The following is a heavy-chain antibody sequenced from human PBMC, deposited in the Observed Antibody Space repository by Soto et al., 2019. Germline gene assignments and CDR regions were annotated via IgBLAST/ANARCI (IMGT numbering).Heavy chain of an antibody. V-gene: IGHV1-2*02. Sequence: QVQLVQSGAEVKKPGASVKVSCKASGYSFTGYYMHWVRQAPGQGLEWMGWINLHRGGPNYAQKFQGRVTMTSDTSISTAYLELSRLRSDDTAVYYCAIYYGSGGYFKIVSYFDYWGQGTLVTVSS. D-gene: IGHD3-10*01. CDR2: INLHRGGP. CDR1: GYSFTGYY. CDR3: AIYYGSGGYFKIVSYFDY. J-gene: IGHJ4*02.